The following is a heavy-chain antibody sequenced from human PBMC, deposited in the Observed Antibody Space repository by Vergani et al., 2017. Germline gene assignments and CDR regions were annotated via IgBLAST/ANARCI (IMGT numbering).Heavy chain of an antibody. CDR3: ARGRLLGDYRSFDY. CDR1: GASISSGGYS. Sequence: QLQLQESGSGLVKPSQTLSLTCAVSGASISSGGYSWSWIRQAPGKGLEWIGYIYHGGSTYYNPSLKSRVTISVDRSKNQFSLKLSSVTAADTAVYYCARGRLLGDYRSFDYWGQGTLVTVSS. CDR2: IYHGGST. J-gene: IGHJ4*02. V-gene: IGHV4-30-2*01. D-gene: IGHD4-17*01.